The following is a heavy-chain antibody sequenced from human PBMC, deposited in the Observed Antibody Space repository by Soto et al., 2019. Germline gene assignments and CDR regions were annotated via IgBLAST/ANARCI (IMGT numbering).Heavy chain of an antibody. D-gene: IGHD3-3*01. CDR1: GGTFSSYA. J-gene: IGHJ4*02. V-gene: IGHV1-69*01. Sequence: QVQLVQSGAEVQKPGSSVKVSCKASGGTFSSYAISWVRQAPGQGLEWMGGIIPIFGTANYAQKFQGRVTITADESTSTAYMELSSLRSEDTAVYYCASSRNYDFWSGPPRSSPLDYWGQGTLVTVSS. CDR3: ASSRNYDFWSGPPRSSPLDY. CDR2: IIPIFGTA.